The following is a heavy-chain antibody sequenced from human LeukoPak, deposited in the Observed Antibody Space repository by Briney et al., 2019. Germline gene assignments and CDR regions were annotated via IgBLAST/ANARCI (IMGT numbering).Heavy chain of an antibody. V-gene: IGHV1-2*02. J-gene: IGHJ6*03. Sequence: ASVKVSCKASGYTFTGYYMHWVRQAPGQGVEWMGWINPNSGGTNYAQKFQGRVTMTRDTSISTAYMELSRLRSDDTAVYYCARDSSSSSDYYMDVWGKGTTVTVSS. CDR1: GYTFTGYY. CDR2: INPNSGGT. D-gene: IGHD6-6*01. CDR3: ARDSSSSSDYYMDV.